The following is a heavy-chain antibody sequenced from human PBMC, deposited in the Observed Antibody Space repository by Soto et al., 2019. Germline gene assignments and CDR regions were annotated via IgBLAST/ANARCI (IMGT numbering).Heavy chain of an antibody. CDR3: AVVPAAMDYYYGMDV. D-gene: IGHD2-2*01. CDR2: IIPIFGTA. CDR1: GGTFSSYA. J-gene: IGHJ6*02. V-gene: IGHV1-69*01. Sequence: QVQLVKSGAEVKKPGSSVKVSCKASGGTFSSYAISWVRQAPGQGLEWMGGIIPIFGTANYAQKFKGRVTITADESTSTAYMELSSLRSEDTAVYYCAVVPAAMDYYYGMDVWGQGTTVTVSS.